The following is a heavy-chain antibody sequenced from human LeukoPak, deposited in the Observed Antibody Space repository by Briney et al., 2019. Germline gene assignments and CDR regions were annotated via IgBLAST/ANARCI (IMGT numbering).Heavy chain of an antibody. CDR1: GYTFTSYY. D-gene: IGHD4-17*01. CDR2: INPSGGST. Sequence: ASVKVSCKASGYTFTSYYMHWVRQAPGQGLEWMGIINPSGGSTSYAQKFQGRVTMTRDTSTSTVYMELSSLRSEDTAMYYCARDASYGDSYDAFDIWGQGTMVTVSS. J-gene: IGHJ3*02. V-gene: IGHV1-46*01. CDR3: ARDASYGDSYDAFDI.